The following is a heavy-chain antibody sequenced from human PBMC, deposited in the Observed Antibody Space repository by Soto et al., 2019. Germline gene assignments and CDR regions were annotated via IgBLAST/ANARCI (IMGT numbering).Heavy chain of an antibody. V-gene: IGHV3-21*05. D-gene: IGHD3-16*01. CDR3: TKETTPFWGIVTIDY. J-gene: IGHJ4*02. CDR1: GFTFSIYS. Sequence: GSLRLSCAASGFTFSIYSMNWVRQAPGKGLEWVSYIMPGSSHIFYAASVKGRFTISRDNSKNTLYLQMNSLSADDTAVYFCTKETTPFWGIVTIDYWGQGTLVTVSS. CDR2: IMPGSSHI.